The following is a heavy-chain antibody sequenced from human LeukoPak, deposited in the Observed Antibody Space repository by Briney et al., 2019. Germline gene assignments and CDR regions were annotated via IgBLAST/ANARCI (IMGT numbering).Heavy chain of an antibody. J-gene: IGHJ4*02. D-gene: IGHD3-22*01. CDR2: IDWDDDK. CDR1: GFSLSTNGMC. CDR3: ARGRGYFYDSSGYYTLDY. Sequence: SGPTLVKPTQTLTLTCTFSGFSLSTNGMCVSWIRQPPGKALEWVARIDWDDDKYFRTSLETRLTISKDTSKNQVVLTMTNMDPVDTATYYCARGRGYFYDSSGYYTLDYWGQGTLVTVSS. V-gene: IGHV2-70*11.